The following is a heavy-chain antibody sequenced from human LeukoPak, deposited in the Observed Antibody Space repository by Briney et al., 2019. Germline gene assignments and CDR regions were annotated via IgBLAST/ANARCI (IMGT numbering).Heavy chain of an antibody. CDR3: ATYRQVLLPFES. Sequence: GGSLRLSCAASGFTFHDYAMVWVRQPPGKGLEWVSSIFPSGGEIHYADSVRGRFTISRDNSKSTLSLQMNSLRAEDTAIYYCATYRQVLLPFESWGQGTLVTVSS. D-gene: IGHD2-8*02. CDR1: GFTFHDYA. V-gene: IGHV3-23*01. CDR2: IFPSGGEI. J-gene: IGHJ4*02.